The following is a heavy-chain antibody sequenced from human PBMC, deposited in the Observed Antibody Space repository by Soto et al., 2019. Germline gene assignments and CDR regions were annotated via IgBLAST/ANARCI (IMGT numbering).Heavy chain of an antibody. CDR2: ITGSGLTI. CDR3: AKDDVSGDGLWLVSD. V-gene: IGHV3-23*01. CDR1: GFTFSKYA. Sequence: GGSLRLSCEASGFTFSKYAMIWVRQAPGKGQEWVSGITGSGLTIEHSASVKGRFTISRDNSKNTVYLQMNSLRAEDTAIYYCAKDDVSGDGLWLVSDWGQGTPVTVSS. D-gene: IGHD2-21*02. J-gene: IGHJ4*02.